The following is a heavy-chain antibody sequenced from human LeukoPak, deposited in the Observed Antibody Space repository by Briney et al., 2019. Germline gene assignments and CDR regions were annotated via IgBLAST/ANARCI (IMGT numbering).Heavy chain of an antibody. CDR3: ARHEGGGWYIDY. V-gene: IGHV1-2*02. Sequence: ASVKVSCKASGYTFTGYYMHWVRQAPGQGLEWMGWINPNSGGTNYAQKFQGRVTMTRDTSISTAYLQWSSLKASDTAIYYCARHEGGGWYIDYWGQGTLVTVSS. CDR2: INPNSGGT. CDR1: GYTFTGYY. D-gene: IGHD6-19*01. J-gene: IGHJ4*02.